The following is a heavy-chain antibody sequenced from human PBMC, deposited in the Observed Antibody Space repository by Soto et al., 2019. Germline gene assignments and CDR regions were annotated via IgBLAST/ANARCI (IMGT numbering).Heavy chain of an antibody. Sequence: QVQLVESGGGVVQPARSLRLSCAASGFAFNSYAMHWIRQAPGKGLEWVAVISFNGTNKYYADSVKGRFTISRDNSKNTLYLQMSSLRAEDTANYYCARVDYLYSTEISYYYRYGMDVWGQGTTVTVYS. CDR2: ISFNGTNK. CDR1: GFAFNSYA. D-gene: IGHD2-8*01. CDR3: ARVDYLYSTEISYYYRYGMDV. V-gene: IGHV3-30-3*01. J-gene: IGHJ6*02.